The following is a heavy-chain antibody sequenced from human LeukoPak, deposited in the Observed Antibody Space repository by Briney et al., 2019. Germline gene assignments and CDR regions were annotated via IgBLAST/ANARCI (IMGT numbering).Heavy chain of an antibody. CDR1: GGSISSGSYY. CDR3: ATIVRGGASFDI. D-gene: IGHD1-26*01. V-gene: IGHV4-61*01. CDR2: MSYSGHS. Sequence: PSETLSLTCTVSGGSISSGSYYWGWIRQSPGKGLEWIAYMSYSGHSNSNPSLRSRVTTSVDTSKNQFSLRLNTVTAADTAVYYCATIVRGGASFDIWGRGTMVTVSS. J-gene: IGHJ3*02.